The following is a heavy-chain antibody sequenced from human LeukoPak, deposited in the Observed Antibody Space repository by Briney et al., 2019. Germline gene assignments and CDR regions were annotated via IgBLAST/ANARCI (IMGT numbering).Heavy chain of an antibody. CDR3: AKDRAGASGYPAPLGY. D-gene: IGHD3-22*01. J-gene: IGHJ4*02. Sequence: RPGGSLRLSCTASGFTFDDYGISWVRQAPGKGLEWVSGINWNGGSTGYADSVKGRFTISRDNSKNTLYLQMNSLRAEDTAVYYCAKDRAGASGYPAPLGYWGQGTLVTVSS. CDR1: GFTFDDYG. CDR2: INWNGGST. V-gene: IGHV3-20*04.